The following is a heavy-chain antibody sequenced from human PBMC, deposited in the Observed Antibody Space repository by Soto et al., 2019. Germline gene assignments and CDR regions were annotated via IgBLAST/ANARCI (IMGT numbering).Heavy chain of an antibody. J-gene: IGHJ3*02. D-gene: IGHD2-15*01. CDR2: MNPNSGNT. V-gene: IGHV1-8*01. Sequence: ASVKVSCKASGYTFTSYDINWVRQATGQGLEWMGWMNPNSGNTGYAQKFQGRVTMTRKTSISKAYMELSSLRSEDTAVYYCARYSGYCSGGSCPTHDAFDIWGQGTMVTVSS. CDR3: ARYSGYCSGGSCPTHDAFDI. CDR1: GYTFTSYD.